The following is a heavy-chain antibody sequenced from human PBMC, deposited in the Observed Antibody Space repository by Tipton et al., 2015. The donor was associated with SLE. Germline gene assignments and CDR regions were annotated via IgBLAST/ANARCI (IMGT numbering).Heavy chain of an antibody. CDR2: ISYDGSNK. V-gene: IGHV3-30-3*01. D-gene: IGHD6-13*01. Sequence: RSLRLSCAASGFTFSSYAMHWVRQAPGKGLEWVAVISYDGSNKYYADSVKGRFTISRDNSKNTLYLQMNSLRAEDTAVYYCARWGPYSSSWYFDYWGQGTLVTVSS. CDR3: ARWGPYSSSWYFDY. CDR1: GFTFSSYA. J-gene: IGHJ4*02.